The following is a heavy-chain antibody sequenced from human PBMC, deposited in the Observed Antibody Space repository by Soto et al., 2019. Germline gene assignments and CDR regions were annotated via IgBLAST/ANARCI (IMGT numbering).Heavy chain of an antibody. J-gene: IGHJ4*02. CDR3: ARGMTTVTTFDY. CDR1: GGSFSGYY. Sequence: SETLSLTCAVYGGSFSGYYWTWIRQPPGTGLEWIGEINHSGSTNYNPSLKSRVTISVDTSKNQFSLKLSSVTAADTAVYYCARGMTTVTTFDYWGQGTLVTVSS. V-gene: IGHV4-34*01. D-gene: IGHD4-17*01. CDR2: INHSGST.